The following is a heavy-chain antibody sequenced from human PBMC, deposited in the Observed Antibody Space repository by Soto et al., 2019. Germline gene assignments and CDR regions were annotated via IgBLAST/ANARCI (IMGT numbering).Heavy chain of an antibody. J-gene: IGHJ6*02. CDR3: ARGRYSSSWYYYYGMDV. CDR1: GYTFTSYD. Sequence: ASVKVSCKASGYTFTSYDINWVRQATGQGLEWMGWMNPNSGNTGYAQKFQGRVTVTRNTSISTAYMELSSLRSEDTAVYYCARGRYSSSWYYYYGMDVWGQGTTVTVSS. CDR2: MNPNSGNT. V-gene: IGHV1-8*01. D-gene: IGHD6-13*01.